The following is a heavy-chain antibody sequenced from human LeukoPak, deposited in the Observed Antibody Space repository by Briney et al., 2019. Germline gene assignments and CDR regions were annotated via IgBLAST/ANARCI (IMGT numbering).Heavy chain of an antibody. CDR2: IYNGGST. J-gene: IGHJ4*02. D-gene: IGHD3-22*01. Sequence: GESLKISCKGSGYSFTSYWIGWVRQMPGKGLEWVSVIYNGGSTYYADSVKGRFTISRDNSKNTLYLQMNSLRAEDTAVYYCATHYDSSGYYPGYWGQGTLVTVSS. CDR1: GYSFTSYW. V-gene: IGHV3-66*04. CDR3: ATHYDSSGYYPGY.